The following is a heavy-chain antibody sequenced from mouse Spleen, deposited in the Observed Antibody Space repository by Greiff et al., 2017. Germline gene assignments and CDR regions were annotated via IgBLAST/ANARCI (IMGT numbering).Heavy chain of an antibody. D-gene: IGHD1-1*01. CDR3: ARATTVVATRKLDY. J-gene: IGHJ2*01. V-gene: IGHV1-69*01. CDR2: IDPSDSYT. Sequence: VQLQQPGAELVMPGASVKLSCKASGYTFTSYWMHWVKQRPGQGLEWIGEIDPSDSYTNYNQKFKGKATLTVDKSSSTAYMQLSSLTSEDSAVYYCARATTVVATRKLDYWGQGTTLTVSS. CDR1: GYTFTSYW.